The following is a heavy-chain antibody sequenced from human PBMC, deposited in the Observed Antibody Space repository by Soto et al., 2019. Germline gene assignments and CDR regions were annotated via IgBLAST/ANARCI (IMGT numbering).Heavy chain of an antibody. J-gene: IGHJ4*02. D-gene: IGHD6-13*01. V-gene: IGHV3-23*01. CDR3: AKDGGGLTAAAVRPLGASDC. Sequence: EVQLLESGGGLVQPGGSLRLSCAASGFTFSDYVMTWVRQAPGKGLEWVSAISAGGDTTYYTDSVQGRFTISRDNSKNTLYLQMNSLRVEDPALDYCAKDGGGLTAAAVRPLGASDCWGQGTLVTVSS. CDR2: ISAGGDTT. CDR1: GFTFSDYV.